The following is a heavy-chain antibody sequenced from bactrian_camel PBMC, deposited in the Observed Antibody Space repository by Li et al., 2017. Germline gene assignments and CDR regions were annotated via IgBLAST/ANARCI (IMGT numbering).Heavy chain of an antibody. J-gene: IGHJ6*01. D-gene: IGHD2*01. Sequence: VQLVESGGGSVQAGGSLNLSCVASGVTHIPLCMAWYRQTPGKGREAVAAIYSGGSITSYADSVKGRFTISRDSAKNTHLNLQMNSLKPEDSAMYYCAADRTQRNYCAGAAASSFGYWGQGTQVTVS. V-gene: IGHV3S6*01. CDR2: IYSGGSIT. CDR3: AADRTQRNYCAGAAASSFGY. CDR1: GVTHIPLC.